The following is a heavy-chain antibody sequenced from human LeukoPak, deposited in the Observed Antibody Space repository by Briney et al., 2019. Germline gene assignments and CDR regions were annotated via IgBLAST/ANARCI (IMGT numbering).Heavy chain of an antibody. V-gene: IGHV5-51*01. J-gene: IGHJ4*02. D-gene: IGHD1-1*01. Sequence: HGESLKISCKGSGYSFSTSWIGWVRQMSGRGLEWMGIIYPGDSETRYSPSFQGQVTISADKSISTAYLQWSSLKASDTAIYYCARGWNYFDYWGQGALVTVSS. CDR2: IYPGDSET. CDR3: ARGWNYFDY. CDR1: GYSFSTSW.